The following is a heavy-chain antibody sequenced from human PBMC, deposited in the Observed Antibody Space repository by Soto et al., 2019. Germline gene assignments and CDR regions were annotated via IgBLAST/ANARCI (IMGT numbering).Heavy chain of an antibody. Sequence: GGSLRLPCAASGFTFSNYAMLWVRQSPGKGLEWVSGVSGSGSSTYYADSVKGRFTISRDNSNNTLNLQMNSLGADDTAAYYCANTYASQKLSGYPFDSWGQGTRVTVS. D-gene: IGHD3-9*01. CDR1: GFTFSNYA. CDR3: ANTYASQKLSGYPFDS. V-gene: IGHV3-23*01. J-gene: IGHJ4*02. CDR2: VSGSGSST.